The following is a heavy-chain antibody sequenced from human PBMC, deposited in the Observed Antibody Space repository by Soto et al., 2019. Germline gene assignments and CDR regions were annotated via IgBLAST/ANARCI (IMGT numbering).Heavy chain of an antibody. D-gene: IGHD2-15*01. CDR2: IRSKAYGGTT. V-gene: IGHV3-49*05. CDR3: TRAAYCRGGSCYSQDFDY. Sequence: EVQLVESGGGLVKPGRSLRLSCTASGFTFGDYAMSWFRQAPGKGLEWVGFIRSKAYGGTTEYAASVKGRFTISRDDSKSIAYLPMNSLKTEDTAVYYCTRAAYCRGGSCYSQDFDYWGQGTLVTVSS. J-gene: IGHJ4*02. CDR1: GFTFGDYA.